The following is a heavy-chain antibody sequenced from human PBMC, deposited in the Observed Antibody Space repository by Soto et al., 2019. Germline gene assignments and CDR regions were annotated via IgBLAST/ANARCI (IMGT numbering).Heavy chain of an antibody. J-gene: IGHJ6*02. CDR2: IYSGGST. D-gene: IGHD3-9*01. CDR3: ATRYFDWLPTSYGMDV. V-gene: IGHV3-53*01. CDR1: GFTVSSNY. Sequence: EVPLVESGGGLIQPGGSLRLSCAASGFTVSSNYMSWVRQAPGKGLEWVSVIYSGGSTYYADSVKGRFTISRDNSKNTRYLQMNSPRAEETAVYYCATRYFDWLPTSYGMDVWGQVTTVTVSS.